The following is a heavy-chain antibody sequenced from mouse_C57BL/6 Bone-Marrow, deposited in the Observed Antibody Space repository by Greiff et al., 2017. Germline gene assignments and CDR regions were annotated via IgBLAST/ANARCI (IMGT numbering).Heavy chain of an antibody. CDR2: IDPEDGET. CDR1: GFNIKDYY. J-gene: IGHJ1*03. Sequence: LVESGAELVKPGASVKLSCTASGFNIKDYYMHWVKQRTEQGLEWIGRIDPEDGETKYAPKFQGKATITADTSSNTAYLQLSSLTSEDTAVYYCARKVAYYYGSSFPWWYFDVWGTGTTVTVSS. D-gene: IGHD1-1*01. CDR3: ARKVAYYYGSSFPWWYFDV. V-gene: IGHV14-2*01.